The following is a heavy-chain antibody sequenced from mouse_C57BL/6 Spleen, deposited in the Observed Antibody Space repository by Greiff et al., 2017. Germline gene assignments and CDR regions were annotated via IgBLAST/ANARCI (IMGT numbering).Heavy chain of an antibody. J-gene: IGHJ2*01. Sequence: VQLQQSGAELVKPGASVKLSCTASGYTFTEYTIHWVKQRSGQGLEWIGWFYRGSGSIESNEKFKDKATLTADKSYSTIYMELSRLTSEDSAVYFCARHEEGGCYPCYFDYWGTGTTLTVSS. CDR3: ARHEEGGCYPCYFDY. D-gene: IGHD2-12*01. CDR1: GYTFTEYT. CDR2: FYRGSGSI. V-gene: IGHV1-62-2*01.